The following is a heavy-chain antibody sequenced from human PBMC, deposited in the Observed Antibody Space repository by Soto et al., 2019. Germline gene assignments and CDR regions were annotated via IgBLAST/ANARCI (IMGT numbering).Heavy chain of an antibody. D-gene: IGHD6-13*01. J-gene: IGHJ4*02. V-gene: IGHV4-4*02. CDR2: IYHSGST. CDR3: ARAAMGDSSWPFDY. CDR1: GGSISSSNW. Sequence: QVQLQESGPGLVKPSGTLSLTCAVSGGSISSSNWWSWVRQPPGKGLEWIGEIYHSGSTNYNPSRKSRVTISVDKFKSQFSLKLSSVTAADTAVYYCARAAMGDSSWPFDYWGQGTLVTVSS.